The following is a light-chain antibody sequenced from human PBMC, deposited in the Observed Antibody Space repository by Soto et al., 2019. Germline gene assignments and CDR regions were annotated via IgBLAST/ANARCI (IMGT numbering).Light chain of an antibody. CDR3: QQYGSSPPT. J-gene: IGKJ1*01. V-gene: IGKV3-20*01. Sequence: EIVLTQSPGTLSLSPEERATLSCGASQSVTSSYLAWYQQKPGQAPRLLIYGASSRATGIPDRFSGSGSGTDFTLTMSRLEHEDFAVYYCQQYGSSPPTFGQGAKLEIK. CDR2: GAS. CDR1: QSVTSSY.